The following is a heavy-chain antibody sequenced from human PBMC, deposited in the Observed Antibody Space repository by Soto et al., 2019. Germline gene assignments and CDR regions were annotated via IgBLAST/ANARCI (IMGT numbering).Heavy chain of an antibody. CDR1: GYTFTSYG. D-gene: IGHD3-3*01. V-gene: IGHV1-18*01. CDR2: ISAYIGNT. Sequence: QVQLVQSGAEVKKPGASVKVSCKASGYTFTSYGIIWVRQAPGQGLEWMGWISAYIGNTNYAQKLQGRVTMTTDTSTSTAYMELRSLRSDDTAVYYCARSTLEWLLYADWFDPWGQGTLVTVSS. J-gene: IGHJ5*02. CDR3: ARSTLEWLLYADWFDP.